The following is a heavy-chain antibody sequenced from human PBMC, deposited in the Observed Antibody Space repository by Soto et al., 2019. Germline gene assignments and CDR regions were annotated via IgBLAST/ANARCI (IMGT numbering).Heavy chain of an antibody. CDR3: ARVTWIQPYYYGMDG. J-gene: IGHJ6*02. Sequence: SETLSLTCAVSGGSISSSNWWSWVRQPPGKGLEWIGEIYHSGSTNYNPSLKSRVTISVDKSKNQFSLKLSSVTAADTAVYYCARVTWIQPYYYGMDGWGQGTTVTVSS. V-gene: IGHV4-4*02. D-gene: IGHD5-18*01. CDR2: IYHSGST. CDR1: GGSISSSNW.